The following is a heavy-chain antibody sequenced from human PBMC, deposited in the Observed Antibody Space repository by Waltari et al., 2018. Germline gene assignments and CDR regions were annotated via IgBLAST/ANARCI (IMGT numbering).Heavy chain of an antibody. D-gene: IGHD2-21*01. CDR2: IYHRGLT. CDR1: GYSIRRGYY. J-gene: IGHJ5*01. Sequence: QGQLQESGPGVVKRSETVSLTCAVSGYSIRRGYYWGWIGQPPGKGLELIGSIYHRGLTSFPPSLNRRVTISVDTSKHPFSLQLSSVTAAYTAVYYFARDGRLLHPTAVDSWGQGTLVTVSS. V-gene: IGHV4-38-2*02. CDR3: ARDGRLLHPTAVDS.